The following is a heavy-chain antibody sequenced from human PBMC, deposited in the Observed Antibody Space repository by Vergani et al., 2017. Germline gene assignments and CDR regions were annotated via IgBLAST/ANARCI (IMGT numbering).Heavy chain of an antibody. CDR1: GFTFDDYA. V-gene: IGHV3-9*01. CDR3: AKDQGTMGGGY. Sequence: EVQLVESGGGLVQPGRSLRLSCAASGFTFDDYAMHWVRQAPGKGLEWVSGISWNSGSIGYADSVKGRFTISRDNAKNSLYLQMNSLRAEDTALYYCAKDQGTMGGGYWGQGTLVTVSS. CDR2: ISWNSGSI. D-gene: IGHD4/OR15-4a*01. J-gene: IGHJ4*02.